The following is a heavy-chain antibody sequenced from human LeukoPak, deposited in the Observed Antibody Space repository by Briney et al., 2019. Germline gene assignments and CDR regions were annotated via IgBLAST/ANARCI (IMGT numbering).Heavy chain of an antibody. J-gene: IGHJ4*02. V-gene: IGHV1-8*02. Sequence: GASVKVSCKASGGTFSSYAISWVRQAAGQGLEWMGWMNPDTGNTVYAQKFQGRVTMTWDTSISTAYMELGGLRSEDTAVYYCARGRPTNLGGIYWGQGTLVTVSS. CDR2: MNPDTGNT. CDR1: GGTFSSYA. D-gene: IGHD7-27*01. CDR3: ARGRPTNLGGIY.